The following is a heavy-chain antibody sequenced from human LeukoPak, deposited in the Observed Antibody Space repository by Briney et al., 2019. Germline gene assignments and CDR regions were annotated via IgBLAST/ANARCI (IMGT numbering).Heavy chain of an antibody. V-gene: IGHV3-74*01. CDR3: ARGNPFFDSSGWYEYRDY. Sequence: GGSLRLSCAASGFTFSSYWMHWVRQAPGKGLVWVSRINTDGSSTSYADSVKGRFTISRDNAKNTLYLQMNSLRAEDTAVYYCARGNPFFDSSGWYEYRDYWGQGTLVTVSS. D-gene: IGHD6-19*01. J-gene: IGHJ4*02. CDR2: INTDGSST. CDR1: GFTFSSYW.